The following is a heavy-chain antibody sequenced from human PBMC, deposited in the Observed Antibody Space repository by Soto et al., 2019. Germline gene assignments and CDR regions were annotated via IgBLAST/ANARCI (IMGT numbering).Heavy chain of an antibody. V-gene: IGHV3-21*01. Sequence: GGSLRLSCAASGFTFSSYSMNWVRQAPGKGLEWVSSISSSSSYIYYADSVKGRFTISRDNAKNSLYLQMNSLRAEDTAVYYCARAGLLWFGELLHYYYYGMDVWGQGTTVTVSS. CDR2: ISSSSSYI. J-gene: IGHJ6*02. CDR3: ARAGLLWFGELLHYYYYGMDV. D-gene: IGHD3-10*01. CDR1: GFTFSSYS.